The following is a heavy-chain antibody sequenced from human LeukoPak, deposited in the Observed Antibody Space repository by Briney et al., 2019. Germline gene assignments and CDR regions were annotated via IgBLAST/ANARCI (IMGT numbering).Heavy chain of an antibody. D-gene: IGHD3-3*01. CDR1: GYTFTGYY. J-gene: IGHJ4*02. Sequence: GASVKVSCKASGYTFTGYYMHWVRQAPGQGLEWMGWINPNSGGTNYAQKFQGRVTMTRDTSISTAYMELSRLRSDDTAVYYCARDKEGDDFWSGLHDTTFLFDYWGQGTLVTVSS. V-gene: IGHV1-2*02. CDR3: ARDKEGDDFWSGLHDTTFLFDY. CDR2: INPNSGGT.